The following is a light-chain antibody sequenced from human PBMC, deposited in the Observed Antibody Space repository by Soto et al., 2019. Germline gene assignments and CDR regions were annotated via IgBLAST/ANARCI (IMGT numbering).Light chain of an antibody. Sequence: EIVLTQSPGTLSLSPGERATLSCRASESVTSNRLAWYQQKPGQAHRLLIYGAFIRASGIPDRFSGSGSGTDFTLTIRALEPEDFAVYYCQRYGTSRGTFGQGTKLEIK. CDR3: QRYGTSRGT. CDR1: ESVTSNR. V-gene: IGKV3-20*01. J-gene: IGKJ2*01. CDR2: GAF.